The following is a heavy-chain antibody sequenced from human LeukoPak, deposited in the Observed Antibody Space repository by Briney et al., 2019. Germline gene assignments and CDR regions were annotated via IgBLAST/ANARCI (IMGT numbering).Heavy chain of an antibody. CDR3: TRVMRESNYYDSSGYYPFAY. V-gene: IGHV3-49*03. J-gene: IGHJ4*02. Sequence: GSLRLSCAASGFTFTNAWMSWFRQAPGKGLEWVGFIRSKAYGGTTEYAASVKGRFTISRDDSKSIAYLQMNSLKTEDTAVYYCTRVMRESNYYDSSGYYPFAYWGQGTLVTASS. CDR2: IRSKAYGGTT. CDR1: GFTFTNAW. D-gene: IGHD3-22*01.